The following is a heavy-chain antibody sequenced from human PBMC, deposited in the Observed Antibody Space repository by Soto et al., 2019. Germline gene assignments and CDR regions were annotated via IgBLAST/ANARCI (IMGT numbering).Heavy chain of an antibody. Sequence: PSGTLTLSCAASGFTFSSFWMSWIRQPPGKGLEWVANIKTDGSETHYVDSVKGRFPISRDNPKTSLFLQMNSLRVEDTAVYFCTSDRCRRFCHGSGSYLCYWGQGTPVTVSS. D-gene: IGHD3-10*01. CDR3: TSDRCRRFCHGSGSYLCY. CDR1: GFTFSSFW. J-gene: IGHJ4*02. V-gene: IGHV3-7*03. CDR2: IKTDGSET.